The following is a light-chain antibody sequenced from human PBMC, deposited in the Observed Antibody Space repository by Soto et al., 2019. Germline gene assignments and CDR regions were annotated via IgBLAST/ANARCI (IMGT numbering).Light chain of an antibody. V-gene: IGKV3-20*01. CDR3: QQYGSSPFT. CDR1: QSVSSSY. Sequence: EIVLTQSPGTLSLSPGERATLSCRASQSVSSSYLAWYRQKPGQAPRLLIFAASDRATGIPYRFSGSGSGTDFTLTISRLEPEDFAVYYCQQYGSSPFTFGPGTKVDIK. CDR2: AAS. J-gene: IGKJ3*01.